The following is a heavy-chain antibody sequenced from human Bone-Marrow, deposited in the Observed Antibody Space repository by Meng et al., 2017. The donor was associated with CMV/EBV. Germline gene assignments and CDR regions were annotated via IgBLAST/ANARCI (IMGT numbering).Heavy chain of an antibody. CDR1: GFTFSDYG. V-gene: IGHV3-33*01. CDR3: TRDLHSSHFDS. CDR2: VWHDGNKK. D-gene: IGHD6-13*01. Sequence: QVQLVQSGGGVVQPGRSLRLSCEASGFTFSDYGMHRVRLAPGKGLEWVAVVWHDGNKKYYADSVKGRFTASRDNSNNRMYLQMNSLRVEDTAVYYCTRDLHSSHFDSWGQGTLVTVSS. J-gene: IGHJ4*02.